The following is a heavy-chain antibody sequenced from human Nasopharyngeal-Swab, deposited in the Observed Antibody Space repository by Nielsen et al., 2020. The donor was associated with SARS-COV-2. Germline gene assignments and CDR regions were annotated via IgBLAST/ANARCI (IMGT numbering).Heavy chain of an antibody. D-gene: IGHD2-15*01. V-gene: IGHV3-73*01. J-gene: IGHJ4*02. CDR1: GFILSDSA. CDR2: NRSKGNRYAT. CDR3: TRCGGSCYTGKDY. Sequence: GESLKISCAASGFILSDSAIYWVRQASGKGLEWVGRNRSKGNRYATEYAASVEGRFTISRDDSKNTAYLQMTSVITEDTAVYYCTRCGGSCYTGKDYWGQGTLVTVSS.